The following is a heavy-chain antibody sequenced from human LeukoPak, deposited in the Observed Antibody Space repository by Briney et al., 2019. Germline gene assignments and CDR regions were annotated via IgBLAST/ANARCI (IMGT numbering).Heavy chain of an antibody. CDR3: ARGESNIVVVVAATLFDY. V-gene: IGHV1-46*01. J-gene: IGHJ4*02. D-gene: IGHD2-15*01. CDR2: INPRGCST. Sequence: ASVKVSCKPSGYTFTSYYMHWVRQAPRQGREWMVIINPRGCSTSYAQKFQGRVTMTRDTSTSTVYMELSSLRSEDTAVYYCARGESNIVVVVAATLFDYWGQGTLVTVSS. CDR1: GYTFTSYY.